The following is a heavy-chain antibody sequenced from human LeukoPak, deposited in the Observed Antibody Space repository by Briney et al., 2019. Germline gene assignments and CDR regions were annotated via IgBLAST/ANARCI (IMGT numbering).Heavy chain of an antibody. CDR1: GFTFRSYA. CDR3: AKDAAGPEY. J-gene: IGHJ4*02. CDR2: ISASGSNT. Sequence: GGSLRLSCAASGFTFRSYAMNWVRQAPGKGLEWLSHISASGSNTDYADSVKGRFTISRDNSKNTLFLQMKSLRAEDTAAYYCAKDAAGPEYWGQGTLVTVSS. D-gene: IGHD6-13*01. V-gene: IGHV3-23*01.